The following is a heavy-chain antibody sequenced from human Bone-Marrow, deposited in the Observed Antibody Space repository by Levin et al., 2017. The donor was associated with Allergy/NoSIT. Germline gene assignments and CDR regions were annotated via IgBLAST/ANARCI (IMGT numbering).Heavy chain of an antibody. D-gene: IGHD3-10*01. CDR1: GYSFTASY. V-gene: IGHV1-2*02. Sequence: ASVKVSCKASGYSFTASYLHWLRQAPGLGPEWMGWINPDSGGTRCAQKCQGRITLTRDASFMTGYMELGRLTSDDTAVYSCARGGRLDGSATDFDYWGQGTLVTVSS. CDR3: ARGGRLDGSATDFDY. J-gene: IGHJ4*02. CDR2: INPDSGGT.